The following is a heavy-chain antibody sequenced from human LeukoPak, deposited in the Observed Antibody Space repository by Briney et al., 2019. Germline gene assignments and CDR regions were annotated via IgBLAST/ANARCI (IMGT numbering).Heavy chain of an antibody. CDR3: AKDRIAARSFDY. CDR2: ISGSGGST. Sequence: GGPLRPSCAASGFTFSSYAMSWVRQAPGKGLEWVSAISGSGGSTYYADSVKGRFTISRDNSKNTLYLQMNSLRAEDTAVYYCAKDRIAARSFDYWGQGTLVTVSS. V-gene: IGHV3-23*01. D-gene: IGHD6-6*01. J-gene: IGHJ4*02. CDR1: GFTFSSYA.